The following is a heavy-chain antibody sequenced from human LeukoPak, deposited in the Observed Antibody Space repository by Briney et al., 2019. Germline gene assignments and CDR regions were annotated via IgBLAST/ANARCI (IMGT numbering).Heavy chain of an antibody. CDR1: GGSISSYY. D-gene: IGHD3-10*01. V-gene: IGHV4-59*01. Sequence: PSESLSLTCTVSGGSISSYYWSWIRQPPGKGLEWIGYIYYSGSTNYNPSLKSRVTISVDTSKNQFSLKLSSVTAADTAVYYCARFEGSGSYNVYGLGFDPWGQGTLVTVSS. J-gene: IGHJ5*02. CDR3: ARFEGSGSYNVYGLGFDP. CDR2: IYYSGST.